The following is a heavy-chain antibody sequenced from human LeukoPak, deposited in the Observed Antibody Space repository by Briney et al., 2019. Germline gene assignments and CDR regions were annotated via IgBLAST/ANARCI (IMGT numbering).Heavy chain of an antibody. Sequence: PSETLSLTCTVSGGSISSYYWSWIRQPPGKGLEWIGYIYYSGSTNYNPSLKSRVTISVDTSKNQFSLKLSSVTAADTAVYYCARTSRDLTLPFDYWGQGTLVTVSS. D-gene: IGHD1-14*01. V-gene: IGHV4-59*08. CDR3: ARTSRDLTLPFDY. J-gene: IGHJ4*02. CDR1: GGSISSYY. CDR2: IYYSGST.